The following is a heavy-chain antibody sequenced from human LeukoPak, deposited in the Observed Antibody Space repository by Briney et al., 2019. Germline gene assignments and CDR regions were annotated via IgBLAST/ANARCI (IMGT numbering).Heavy chain of an antibody. CDR2: IYTSGST. Sequence: SETLSLTCTVSGGSISSGSYYWSWIRQPAGKGLERIGRIYTSGSTNYNPSLKSRVTISVDTSKNQFSLKLSSVTAADTAVYYCAREGFGRDVWSGPYGIDYWGQGTLVTVSS. CDR1: GGSISSGSYY. CDR3: AREGFGRDVWSGPYGIDY. V-gene: IGHV4-61*02. D-gene: IGHD3-3*01. J-gene: IGHJ4*02.